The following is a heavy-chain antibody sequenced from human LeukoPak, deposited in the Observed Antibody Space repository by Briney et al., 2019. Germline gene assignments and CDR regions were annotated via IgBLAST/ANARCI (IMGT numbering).Heavy chain of an antibody. CDR1: GFPFSSYA. Sequence: GSLRLSCAASGFPFSSYAMSWVRQAPGKGLEWVSAISGSGGSTYYADSVKGRFTISRDNSKNTLYLQMNSLRAEDTAVYYCAKDKGGRTAVAGPPVDYWGQGTLVTVSS. V-gene: IGHV3-23*01. CDR2: ISGSGGST. CDR3: AKDKGGRTAVAGPPVDY. D-gene: IGHD6-19*01. J-gene: IGHJ4*02.